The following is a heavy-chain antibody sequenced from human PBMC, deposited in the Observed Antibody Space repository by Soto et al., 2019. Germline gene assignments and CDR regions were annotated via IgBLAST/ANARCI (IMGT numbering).Heavy chain of an antibody. CDR1: GDSVSSNSAA. V-gene: IGHV6-1*01. CDR3: ARGYYDSSGYCYGDYDY. Sequence: PSQTLSLTCAISGDSVSSNSAAWNWIRQSPSRGLERLGRTYYRSKWYNDYAVSVKSRITINPDTSKNQFSLQLNSVTPEDTAVYYCARGYYDSSGYCYGDYDYWGQGTLVTVSS. D-gene: IGHD3-22*01. J-gene: IGHJ4*02. CDR2: TYYRSKWYN.